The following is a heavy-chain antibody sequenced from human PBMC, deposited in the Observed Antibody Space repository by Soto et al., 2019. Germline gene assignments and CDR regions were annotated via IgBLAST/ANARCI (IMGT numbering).Heavy chain of an antibody. V-gene: IGHV4-31*03. Sequence: SETLSLTCTVSGGSISSGGYYWSWIRQHPGKGLEWIGYIYYSGSTYYNPSLKSRVTISVDTSKNQFSLKLSSVTAADTAVYYCARGYNYDFWSGIEDAFDIWGQGTMVTVSS. CDR2: IYYSGST. J-gene: IGHJ3*02. D-gene: IGHD3-3*01. CDR3: ARGYNYDFWSGIEDAFDI. CDR1: GGSISSGGYY.